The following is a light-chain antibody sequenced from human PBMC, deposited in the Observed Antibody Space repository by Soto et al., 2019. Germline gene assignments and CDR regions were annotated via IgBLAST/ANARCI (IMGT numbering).Light chain of an antibody. CDR2: DTD. CDR1: NGPVTNGHF. CDR3: LLSYTGRLYV. V-gene: IGLV7-46*01. J-gene: IGLJ1*01. Sequence: QAVVTQEPSLTVSPGGTVTLTCGSSNGPVTNGHFPYWFQQKPGQAPRPLIYDTDNKHSWTPARFSASLLGDKAALTLSGALPADEADYYCLLSYTGRLYVFGPGTKLTVL.